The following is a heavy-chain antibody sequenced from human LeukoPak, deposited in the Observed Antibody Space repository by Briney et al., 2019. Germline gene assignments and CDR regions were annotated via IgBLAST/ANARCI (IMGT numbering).Heavy chain of an antibody. D-gene: IGHD3-16*01. CDR1: GFTFSSYG. J-gene: IGHJ5*02. Sequence: GGSLRLSCAASGFTFSSYGMHWVRQAPGKGLEWVAVISYDGSNRYYADSVKGRFTISRDTSKNTLYLQMNSLRAEDTAVYYCAKSRSRNGITFGGVENWFDPWGQGTLVTVSS. CDR3: AKSRSRNGITFGGVENWFDP. CDR2: ISYDGSNR. V-gene: IGHV3-30*18.